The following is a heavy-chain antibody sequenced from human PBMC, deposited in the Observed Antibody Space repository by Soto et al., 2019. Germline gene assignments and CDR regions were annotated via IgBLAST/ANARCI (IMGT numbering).Heavy chain of an antibody. J-gene: IGHJ6*02. V-gene: IGHV3-21*01. CDR2: ISSSSSYI. CDR3: ARERDDYYGMDV. CDR1: GFTFSDYN. Sequence: GGSLRLSCVASGFTFSDYNMNWVRQAPGKGLEWVSSISSSSSYIYYADSVKGRFTISRDNAKNSLYLQMNSLRAEDTAVYYCARERDDYYGMDVWGQGTTVTVS.